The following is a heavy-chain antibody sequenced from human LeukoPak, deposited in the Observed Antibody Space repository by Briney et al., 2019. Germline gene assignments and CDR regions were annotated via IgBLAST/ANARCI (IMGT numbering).Heavy chain of an antibody. CDR3: ARDSPWYGGNFIYDY. CDR1: GYTFTSYG. CDR2: ISSYNGNT. J-gene: IGHJ4*02. V-gene: IGHV1-18*01. Sequence: ASVKVSCKASGYTFTSYGISWVRQAPGQGLEWMGWISSYNGNTNYAQKFQGRVTMTRDTSISTAYMELSRLRSDDTAVYYCARDSPWYGGNFIYDYWGQGNLVIVSS. D-gene: IGHD4-23*01.